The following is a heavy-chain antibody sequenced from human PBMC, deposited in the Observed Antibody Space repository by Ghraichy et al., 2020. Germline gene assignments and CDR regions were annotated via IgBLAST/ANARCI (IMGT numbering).Heavy chain of an antibody. D-gene: IGHD6-25*01. CDR1: GYTFTSYA. Sequence: ASVKVSCKASGYTFTSYAMHWVRQAPGQRLEWMGWINAGNGNTKYSQKFQGRVTITRDTSASTAYMELSSLRSEDTAVYYCARDRRPYWYFDLWGRGTLVTVSS. J-gene: IGHJ2*01. CDR2: INAGNGNT. V-gene: IGHV1-3*01. CDR3: ARDRRPYWYFDL.